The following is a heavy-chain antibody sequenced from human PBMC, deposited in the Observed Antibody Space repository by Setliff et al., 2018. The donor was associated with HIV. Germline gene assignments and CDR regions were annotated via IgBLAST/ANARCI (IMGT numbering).Heavy chain of an antibody. CDR3: AYGSGSWNY. J-gene: IGHJ4*02. V-gene: IGHV3-23*01. CDR2: ISDRGGNT. Sequence: PGGSLRLSCAASGFTFSSYAMNWVRQAPGKGLEWVSTISDRGGNTYYTDSVKGRFTISRDNSKNTLYLQMNSLRADDTAVYYCAYGSGSWNYWGQGTLVTVSS. CDR1: GFTFSSYA. D-gene: IGHD3-10*01.